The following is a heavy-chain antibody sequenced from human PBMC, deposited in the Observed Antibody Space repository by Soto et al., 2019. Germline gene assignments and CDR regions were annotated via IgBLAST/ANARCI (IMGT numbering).Heavy chain of an antibody. Sequence: QVQLVESGGGVVQPGRSLRLSCAASGFTFSSYAMHWVRQAPGKGLEWVAVISYDGSNKYYADSVKGRFTISGDNSKSTLYLQMHSLRAEDTAVYYCARAYEGDYFDYWGQGTLVTVSS. CDR1: GFTFSSYA. CDR2: ISYDGSNK. D-gene: IGHD3-16*01. J-gene: IGHJ4*02. CDR3: ARAYEGDYFDY. V-gene: IGHV3-30-3*01.